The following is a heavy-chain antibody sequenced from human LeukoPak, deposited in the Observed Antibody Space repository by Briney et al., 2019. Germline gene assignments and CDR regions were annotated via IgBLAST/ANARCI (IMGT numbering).Heavy chain of an antibody. CDR2: IIPIFNTT. CDR1: ASTFSTYC. CDR3: AREPYYDSAGGGTLWFDP. D-gene: IGHD3-10*01. Sequence: SVKVSCKASASTFSTYCIGWMRQAPGQGLEWMGRIIPIFNTTNNAQKFQGRVTITADKSTITAYMELSNLTSEDTAIYYCAREPYYDSAGGGTLWFDPWGQGSLVTVSS. V-gene: IGHV1-69*06. J-gene: IGHJ5*02.